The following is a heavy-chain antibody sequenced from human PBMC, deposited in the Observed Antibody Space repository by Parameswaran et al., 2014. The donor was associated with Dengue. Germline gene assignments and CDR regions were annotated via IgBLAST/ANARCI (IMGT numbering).Heavy chain of an antibody. V-gene: IGHV4-34*01. D-gene: IGHD3-9*01. CDR2: INHSGST. CDR3: ARGLSRYFDWLLLT. J-gene: IGHJ5*02. Sequence: RWIRQPPGKGLEWIGEINHSGSTNYNPSLKSRVTISVDTSKNQFSLKLSSVTAADTAVYYCARGLSRYFDWLLLTWGQGTLVTVSS.